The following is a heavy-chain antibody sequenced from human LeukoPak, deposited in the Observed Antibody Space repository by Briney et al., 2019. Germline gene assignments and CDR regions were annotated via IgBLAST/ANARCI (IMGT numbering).Heavy chain of an antibody. J-gene: IGHJ4*02. Sequence: SETLSLTCTVSGGSISSSSYYWSWIRQPPGKGLEWIGEINHSGSTNYNPSLKSRVTISVDTSKNQFSLKLSSVTAADTAVYYCARAAIYYRYFDYWGQGTLVTVSS. CDR1: GGSISSSSYY. V-gene: IGHV4-39*07. D-gene: IGHD3-22*01. CDR2: INHSGST. CDR3: ARAAIYYRYFDY.